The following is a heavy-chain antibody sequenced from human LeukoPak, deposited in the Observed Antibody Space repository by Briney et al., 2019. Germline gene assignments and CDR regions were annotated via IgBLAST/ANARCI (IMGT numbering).Heavy chain of an antibody. J-gene: IGHJ4*02. CDR2: IYYSGST. D-gene: IGHD1-26*01. V-gene: IGHV4-39*07. CDR3: ARDFRLDSGSYSGKHNYFDY. CDR1: GGSISSSSYY. Sequence: SETLSLTCTVSGGSISSSSYYWGWIRQPPGKGLEWIGSIYYSGSTYYNPSLKSRVTISVDTSKNQFSLKLSSVTAADTAVYYCARDFRLDSGSYSGKHNYFDYWGQGTLVTVSS.